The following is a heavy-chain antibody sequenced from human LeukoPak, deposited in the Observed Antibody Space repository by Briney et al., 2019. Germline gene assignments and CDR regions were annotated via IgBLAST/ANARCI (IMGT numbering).Heavy chain of an antibody. D-gene: IGHD1-26*01. CDR3: ARGIIVGATWGENDNWFDP. CDR2: IYYSGNT. CDR1: GGSISSYY. Sequence: SETLSLTCTVSGGSISSYYWSWIRQPPGKGLEWIGYIYYSGNTNYNPSLKSRVTISVDTSKNQFSLKLSSVTAADTAVCYCARGIIVGATWGENDNWFDPWGQGTLVTVSS. V-gene: IGHV4-59*01. J-gene: IGHJ5*02.